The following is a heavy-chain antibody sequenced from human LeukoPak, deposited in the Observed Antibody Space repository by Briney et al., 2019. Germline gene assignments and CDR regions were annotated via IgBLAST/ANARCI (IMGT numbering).Heavy chain of an antibody. J-gene: IGHJ4*02. V-gene: IGHV3-48*02. CDR3: ASSGSYRFDY. CDR1: GFTFNTYT. Sequence: GGSLRLSCAASGFTFNTYTMNWVRQAPGKGLEWVSHITASGTAMFYADSVKGRFTISRDNAKNSLYLQMNSLRDEDTAVYYCASSGSYRFDYWGQGTLVTVSS. CDR2: ITASGTAM. D-gene: IGHD1-26*01.